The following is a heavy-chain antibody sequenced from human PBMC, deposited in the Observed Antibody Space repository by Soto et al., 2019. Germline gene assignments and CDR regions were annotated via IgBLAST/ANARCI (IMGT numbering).Heavy chain of an antibody. D-gene: IGHD6-19*01. CDR2: ISWNSGSI. Sequence: GGSLRLSCAASGFTFDDYAMHWVRQAPGKGLEWVSGISWNSGSIGCADSVKGRFTISRDNAKNSLYLQMNSLRAEDTALYYCAKELAVAVAASYYYYGMDVWGQGTTVTVSS. V-gene: IGHV3-9*01. J-gene: IGHJ6*02. CDR1: GFTFDDYA. CDR3: AKELAVAVAASYYYYGMDV.